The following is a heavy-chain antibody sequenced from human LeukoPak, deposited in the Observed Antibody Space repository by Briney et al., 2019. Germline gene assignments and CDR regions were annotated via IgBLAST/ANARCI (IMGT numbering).Heavy chain of an antibody. J-gene: IGHJ5*02. CDR1: GFTFDDYG. D-gene: IGHD6-19*01. CDR3: ARDVAYSSGWYEPFDP. V-gene: IGHV3-20*04. Sequence: GGSLRLSCAASGFTFDDYGMSWVRQAPGKGLEWVSGINWNGGSTGYADSVKGRFTISRDNAKNSLYLQMNSLRAEDTAVYYCARDVAYSSGWYEPFDPWGQGTLVTVSS. CDR2: INWNGGST.